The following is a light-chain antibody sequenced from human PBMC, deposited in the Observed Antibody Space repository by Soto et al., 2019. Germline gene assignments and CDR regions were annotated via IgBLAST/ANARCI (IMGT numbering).Light chain of an antibody. V-gene: IGKV3-15*01. J-gene: IGKJ2*01. CDR2: GAS. CDR1: QSVGSN. Sequence: EIVMTQSPATLSVSPGERASLSCRASQSVGSNLAWYQQTAGQAPRLLIYGASTRATGIPARVSGSGSGTEFTLTISSLQSEDFARYSCQQYTNWPYTVGQGTKLEIK. CDR3: QQYTNWPYT.